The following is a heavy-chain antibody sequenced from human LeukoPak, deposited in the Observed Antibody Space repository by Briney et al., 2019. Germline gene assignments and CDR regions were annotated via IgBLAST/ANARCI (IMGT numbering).Heavy chain of an antibody. CDR2: IRNKAYGGTA. CDR1: GFTFSDYA. D-gene: IGHD3-9*01. Sequence: PGRSLTLSCTASGFTFSDYAMSWFRQAPGKGLDGVAFIRNKAYGGTAEYAASVKGRFTISRDDAKTIAYLQMNSLKTEDTAVYYCTRQKRYFYRFQADYRRQGSMATVSS. CDR3: TRQKRYFYRFQADY. V-gene: IGHV3-49*03. J-gene: IGHJ4*02.